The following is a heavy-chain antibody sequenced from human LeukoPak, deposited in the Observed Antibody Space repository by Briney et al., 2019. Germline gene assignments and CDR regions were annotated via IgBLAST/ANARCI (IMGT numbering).Heavy chain of an antibody. Sequence: PGGSLRLSCAASGFSFSSYNMNWVRQAPGKGLEGVSSITSSSTYTFYADSVKGWFTISRDNSKNTLYLQMNSLRAEDTAVYYCAKDFSRVGVGSYFDYWGQGTLVTVSS. V-gene: IGHV3-21*04. CDR2: ITSSSTYT. CDR3: AKDFSRVGVGSYFDY. J-gene: IGHJ4*02. CDR1: GFSFSSYN. D-gene: IGHD3-10*01.